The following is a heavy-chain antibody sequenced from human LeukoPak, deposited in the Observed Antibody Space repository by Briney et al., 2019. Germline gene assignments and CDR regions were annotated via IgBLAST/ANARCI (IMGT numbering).Heavy chain of an antibody. CDR2: IHPNDGDT. Sequence: ASVKVSCKASGYTFTNYYMHWVRQAPGQGLEWMGLIHPNDGDTKYVQEFQDRVTMTRDTSTSTVYMELSSLRSEDTAVYYCATYTQSGAQGVNDYWGQGTLVTVSS. CDR1: GYTFTNYY. J-gene: IGHJ4*02. D-gene: IGHD3-10*01. CDR3: ATYTQSGAQGVNDY. V-gene: IGHV1-46*01.